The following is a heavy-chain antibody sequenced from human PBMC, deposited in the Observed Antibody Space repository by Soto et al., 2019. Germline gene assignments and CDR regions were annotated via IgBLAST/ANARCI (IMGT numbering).Heavy chain of an antibody. CDR2: IKSEADDGTTT. CDR1: GFTFSDAW. V-gene: IGHV3-15*01. CDR3: ATSYCTTTRCFYYFDH. J-gene: IGHJ4*02. D-gene: IGHD2-2*01. Sequence: PGGSLRLSCAAAGFTFSDAWMNWVRQAPGKGLEWVGRIKSEADDGTTTDYAAPVKGRFTISRSDSKNTLYLQMNSLKTEDTAIYYCATSYCTTTRCFYYFDHWGQGTLVTVSS.